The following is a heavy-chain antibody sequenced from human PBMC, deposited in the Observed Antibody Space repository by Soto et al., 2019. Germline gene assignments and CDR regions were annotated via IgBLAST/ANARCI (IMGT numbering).Heavy chain of an antibody. CDR1: GFTFRVYG. V-gene: IGHV3-30*18. Sequence: PGGSLRLSCAASGFTFRVYGMHWVRQAPGKGLEWVADISYDGNKKYYTDSVKGRFTISRDNSKNTLYLQMNSLRTEDTALYYCAQEAPGGWHFVDTWGQGTLVTVSS. J-gene: IGHJ1*01. D-gene: IGHD6-19*01. CDR2: ISYDGNKK. CDR3: AQEAPGGWHFVDT.